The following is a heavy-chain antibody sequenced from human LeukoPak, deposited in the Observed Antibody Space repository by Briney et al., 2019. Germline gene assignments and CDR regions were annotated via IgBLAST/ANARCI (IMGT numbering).Heavy chain of an antibody. V-gene: IGHV3-21*01. CDR1: GFTFSSYA. CDR2: ITSNSSHT. D-gene: IGHD5-18*01. J-gene: IGHJ6*02. CDR3: ASPGYSYGQYYYGMDV. Sequence: PGGSLRLSCAASGFTFSSYAMSWVRQAPGKGLEWVSSITSNSSHTYYADAVRGRFNISRDNSKNTLYLQMNSLRADDTAVYYCASPGYSYGQYYYGMDVWGQGTTVTVSS.